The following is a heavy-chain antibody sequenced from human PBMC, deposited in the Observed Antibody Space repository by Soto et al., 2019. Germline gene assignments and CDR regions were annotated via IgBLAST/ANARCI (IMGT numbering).Heavy chain of an antibody. J-gene: IGHJ4*02. Sequence: PGESLKISCKGSGYSFTSYWIGWVRQMPGKGLEWMGIIYPGDSDTRYSPSFQGQVTISADKSISTAYLQWSSLKASDTAMYYCARRLGGAVAGQVIFDYWGQGTLVTVSS. D-gene: IGHD6-13*01. CDR3: ARRLGGAVAGQVIFDY. V-gene: IGHV5-51*01. CDR2: IYPGDSDT. CDR1: GYSFTSYW.